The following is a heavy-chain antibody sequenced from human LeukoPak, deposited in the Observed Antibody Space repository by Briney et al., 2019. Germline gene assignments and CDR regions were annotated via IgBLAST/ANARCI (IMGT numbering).Heavy chain of an antibody. CDR1: GYTFTGYY. Sequence: ASVKVSCKASGYTFTGYYMHWVRQAPGQGLEWMGWINPNSGAQKFQGRVTMTRDTSISTAYMELSRLRSDDTAVYYCARAPPITRGPFDPWGQGTLVTVSS. CDR3: ARAPPITRGPFDP. CDR2: INPNSG. D-gene: IGHD3-10*01. V-gene: IGHV1-2*02. J-gene: IGHJ5*02.